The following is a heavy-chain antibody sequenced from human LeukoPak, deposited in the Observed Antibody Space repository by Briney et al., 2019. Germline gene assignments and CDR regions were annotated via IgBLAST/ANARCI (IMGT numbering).Heavy chain of an antibody. CDR1: GFTFSSYS. Sequence: PGGSLRLSCAASGFTFSSYSMNWVRQAPGKGLEWVSSISSSSSYIYYADSVKGRFTISRDNAKNSLYLQMNSLRAEDTAVYYCAREPGIAAAGTSSWGQGTLVTVSS. D-gene: IGHD6-13*01. J-gene: IGHJ5*02. CDR2: ISSSSSYI. V-gene: IGHV3-21*01. CDR3: AREPGIAAAGTSS.